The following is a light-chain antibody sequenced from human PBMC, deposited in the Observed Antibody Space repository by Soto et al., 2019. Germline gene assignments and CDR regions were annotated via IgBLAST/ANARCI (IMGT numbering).Light chain of an antibody. CDR3: TSYAGGNNV. CDR1: SSDVGGYNF. Sequence: QSALTQPPSASGSPGQSVTISCTGTSSDVGGYNFVSWYQQYPGKVPKLIIYEVNKWPSGVPDRFSGSKSGNTASLTVSGLQADDEADYYCTSYAGGNNVFGTGTNLTVL. CDR2: EVN. V-gene: IGLV2-8*01. J-gene: IGLJ1*01.